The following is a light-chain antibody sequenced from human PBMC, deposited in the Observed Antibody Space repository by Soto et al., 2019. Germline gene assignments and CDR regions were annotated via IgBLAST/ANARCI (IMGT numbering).Light chain of an antibody. CDR3: SSYTCSSTLVV. J-gene: IGLJ2*01. V-gene: IGLV2-14*01. Sequence: QSALTQPASVSGSPGQSITISCTGTTSDVGGYNYVSWYQQHPGKAPKLMIYDVKNRPSGVSYRFSGSKSDNTASLTISGLQAEDEADYYCSSYTCSSTLVVFGGGTQLTVL. CDR1: TSDVGGYNY. CDR2: DVK.